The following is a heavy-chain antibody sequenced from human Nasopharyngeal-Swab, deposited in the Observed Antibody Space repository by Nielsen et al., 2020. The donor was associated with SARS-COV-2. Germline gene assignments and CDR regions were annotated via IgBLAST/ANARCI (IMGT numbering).Heavy chain of an antibody. Sequence: VRQMPGKGLKWVANIKQDGSERYYVDSVKGRFTISRDNAKNSLYLQMNSLRAEDTAVYYCARDLLLKPFYFDYWGQGTLVTVSS. V-gene: IGHV3-7*01. CDR3: ARDLLLKPFYFDY. CDR2: IKQDGSER. J-gene: IGHJ4*02. D-gene: IGHD2-15*01.